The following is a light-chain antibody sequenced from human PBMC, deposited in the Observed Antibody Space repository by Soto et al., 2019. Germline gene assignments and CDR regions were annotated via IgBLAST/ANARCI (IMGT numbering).Light chain of an antibody. Sequence: EIVLTQSPATLSLSPGERATLSCRASQSVSSYFAWYQQKPGQAPRLLLYDASNRATGIPARFSGSGSGTDFTLTISSLEPEDFAVYYCQQRSNWPVTFGQGTRVEIK. J-gene: IGKJ1*01. CDR1: QSVSSY. V-gene: IGKV3-11*01. CDR3: QQRSNWPVT. CDR2: DAS.